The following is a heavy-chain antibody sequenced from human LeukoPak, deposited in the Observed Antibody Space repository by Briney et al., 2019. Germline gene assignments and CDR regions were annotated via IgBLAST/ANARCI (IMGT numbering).Heavy chain of an antibody. D-gene: IGHD2-15*01. CDR3: ARGSPPKCSGGSCSSGYFDY. Sequence: PSETLSLTCTVSGGSVSIGSYYWSWIRQPPGKGLEWIGYMYYSGRSNYNQSLKSRVTISGDTSKNQFSLKLSSVTAADTAVYYCARGSPPKCSGGSCSSGYFDYWGQGTLVTVSS. CDR1: GGSVSIGSYY. CDR2: MYYSGRS. J-gene: IGHJ4*02. V-gene: IGHV4-61*01.